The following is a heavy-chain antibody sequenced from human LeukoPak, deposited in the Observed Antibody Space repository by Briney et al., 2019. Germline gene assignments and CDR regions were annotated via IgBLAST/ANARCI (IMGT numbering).Heavy chain of an antibody. CDR1: GGSISSYY. J-gene: IGHJ6*03. V-gene: IGHV4-59*01. Sequence: PSETLSLTCTVSGGSISSYYGSWIRPPPGEGLECIGDIYYSGSTNYHPSLNSRVPISVDTSKNQFSLKLSSVTAADTAVYYCTRGSIAYYYMDVWGKGTTVTISS. CDR2: IYYSGST. CDR3: TRGSIAYYYMDV. D-gene: IGHD3-22*01.